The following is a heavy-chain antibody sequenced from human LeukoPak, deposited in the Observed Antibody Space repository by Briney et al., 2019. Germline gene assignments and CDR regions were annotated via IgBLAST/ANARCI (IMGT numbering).Heavy chain of an antibody. CDR1: GFPFSTFW. J-gene: IGHJ4*02. V-gene: IGHV3-7*01. CDR3: ATVHDSSLDY. D-gene: IGHD1-1*01. Sequence: GGSLRLSCAASGFPFSTFWMSWVRQAPGKGLEWVANIKQDGSEKYYVDSVKGRFTISRDNAKNSLYLQMNSLRAEDTAVYYCATVHDSSLDYWGQGTLVTVSS. CDR2: IKQDGSEK.